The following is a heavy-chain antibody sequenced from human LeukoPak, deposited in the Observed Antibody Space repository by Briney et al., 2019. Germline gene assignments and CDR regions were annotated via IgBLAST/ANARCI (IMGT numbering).Heavy chain of an antibody. CDR1: GITFSDAW. D-gene: IGHD2-15*01. Sequence: PGGSLRLSCAASGITFSDAWMSWVRQAPGKRPVWVSRINDDGSDTVYADSVRGRFTISRDDAKNTVYLQMNNLRAEDTAVYHCVRGGPSTWSWGQGTLVTVSS. J-gene: IGHJ5*02. CDR3: VRGGPSTWS. V-gene: IGHV3-74*01. CDR2: INDDGSDT.